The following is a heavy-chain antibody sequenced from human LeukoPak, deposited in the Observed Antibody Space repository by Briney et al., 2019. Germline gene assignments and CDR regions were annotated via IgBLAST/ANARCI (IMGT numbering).Heavy chain of an antibody. V-gene: IGHV1-46*02. D-gene: IGHD3-22*01. CDR1: GYTFNSSY. CDR2: INPSDDST. Sequence: ASVKVSCKASGYTFNSSYMHWVRQAPGQGLEWMGIINPSDDSTRYAQKFQGRVTMTKDTSTNTVYMHLSSLSSDDTAVYYCAREFLVDYYDSSGFDIWGQGTMVTVSS. CDR3: AREFLVDYYDSSGFDI. J-gene: IGHJ3*02.